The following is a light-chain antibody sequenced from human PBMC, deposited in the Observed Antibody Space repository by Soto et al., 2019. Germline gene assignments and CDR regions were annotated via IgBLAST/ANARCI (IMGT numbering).Light chain of an antibody. CDR2: RAS. J-gene: IGKJ1*01. CDR3: QQYNNWPPDRT. V-gene: IGKV3-15*01. CDR1: QRVSSN. Sequence: EIVMTQSPATLSVSPGERATLSCRASQRVSSNFAWYRQKPGQAPTLVIYRASTRATGIPARFSGSGSGTEFTLTISSLQSEDFAIYFCQQYNNWPPDRTFGQGTKVEIK.